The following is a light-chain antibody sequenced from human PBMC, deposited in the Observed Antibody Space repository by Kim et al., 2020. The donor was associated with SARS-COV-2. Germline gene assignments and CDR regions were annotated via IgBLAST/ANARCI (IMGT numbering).Light chain of an antibody. CDR1: RSTSAGY. Sequence: VVLTQSQGTVSLSLGDRPTLSRRASRSTSAGYLPWYQQKPGDPPRLLMYSASTRATGIPDRFSGGQSGTDFILTINRLEPEDSAIYYCHQLSASPYNTFGQGTKLEI. V-gene: IGKV3-20*01. CDR2: SAS. CDR3: HQLSASPYNT. J-gene: IGKJ2*01.